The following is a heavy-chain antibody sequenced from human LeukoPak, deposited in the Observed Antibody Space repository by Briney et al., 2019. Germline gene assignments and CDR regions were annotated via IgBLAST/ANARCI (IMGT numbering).Heavy chain of an antibody. CDR2: IKSKTDGGTT. J-gene: IGHJ4*02. CDR1: GSTFSHAW. CDR3: TTIRGFCSGRSCLGY. D-gene: IGHD2-15*01. V-gene: IGHV3-15*01. Sequence: GGSLRLSCAVSGSTFSHAWMSWVRQAPGKGVEWVGRIKSKTDGGTTDYAAPVKGRFTISRDDSKNTLYLQMNSLKSEDTAVYYCTTIRGFCSGRSCLGYWGQGTLVTVSS.